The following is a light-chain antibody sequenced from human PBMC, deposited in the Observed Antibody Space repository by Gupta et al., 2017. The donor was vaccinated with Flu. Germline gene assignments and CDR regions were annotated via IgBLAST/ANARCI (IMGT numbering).Light chain of an antibody. CDR1: QSISSY. Sequence: DIQIAQSPSSLSASVGDRVTITCRASQSISSYLNWYQQKPGKAPKLLIYAASSLQSGVPSRFSGSGSGTDFTLTISRLQPEDFATYYCQQNYSTPRTFGQGTKVEIK. CDR2: AAS. CDR3: QQNYSTPRT. J-gene: IGKJ1*01. V-gene: IGKV1-39*01.